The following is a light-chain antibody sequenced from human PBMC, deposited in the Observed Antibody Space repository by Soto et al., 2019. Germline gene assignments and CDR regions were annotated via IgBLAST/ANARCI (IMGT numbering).Light chain of an antibody. CDR3: AVWDDSLNGRV. V-gene: IGLV1-44*01. Sequence: QSVLTQPPSASGTPGQRVTISCSGSSSFIANTTVNWYQQPPGTAPKLLIYSNNQRPSGVPDRFSGSKSGTSASLAISGLQSEDEADYYCAVWDDSLNGRVFGGGTKLTVL. J-gene: IGLJ3*02. CDR1: SSFIANTT. CDR2: SNN.